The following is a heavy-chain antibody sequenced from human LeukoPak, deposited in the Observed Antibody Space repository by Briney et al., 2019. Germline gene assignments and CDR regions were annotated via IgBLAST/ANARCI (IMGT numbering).Heavy chain of an antibody. V-gene: IGHV4-59*01. Sequence: SETLSLTCTVSGGSISSYYWSWIRQPPGKGLEWIGYIYYSGSTNYNPSLKSRVTISVDTSKNQFSLKLSSVTAADTAVYYCARAGTKTLNWFDPWGQGTLVTVSS. CDR2: IYYSGST. CDR3: ARAGTKTLNWFDP. CDR1: GGSISSYY. J-gene: IGHJ5*02. D-gene: IGHD2-8*01.